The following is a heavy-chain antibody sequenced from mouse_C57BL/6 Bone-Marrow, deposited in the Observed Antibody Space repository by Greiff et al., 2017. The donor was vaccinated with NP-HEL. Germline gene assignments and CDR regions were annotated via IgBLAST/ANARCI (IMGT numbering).Heavy chain of an antibody. Sequence: EVKLMESGAELVRPGASVKLSCTASGFNIKDDYMHWVKQRPEQGLEWIGWIDPENGDTEYASKFQGKATITADTSSNTAYLQLSSLTSEDTAVYYCTRLYYYGSSSFAYWGQGTLVTVSA. V-gene: IGHV14-4*01. D-gene: IGHD1-1*01. J-gene: IGHJ3*01. CDR3: TRLYYYGSSSFAY. CDR2: IDPENGDT. CDR1: GFNIKDDY.